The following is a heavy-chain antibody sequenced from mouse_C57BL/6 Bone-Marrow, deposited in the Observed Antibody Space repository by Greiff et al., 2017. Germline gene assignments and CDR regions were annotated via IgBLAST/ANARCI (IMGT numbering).Heavy chain of an antibody. Sequence: EVQLQQSGAELVRPGASVKLSCTASGFNIKDDYMHWVKQRPEQGLEWIGWIDPENVDTEYASKFQGKATITADTSSNPAYLQLSSLTSEDTAVYYCTTLRRGYWYFDVWGTGTTVTVSS. D-gene: IGHD2-12*01. J-gene: IGHJ1*03. CDR2: IDPENVDT. CDR1: GFNIKDDY. CDR3: TTLRRGYWYFDV. V-gene: IGHV14-4*01.